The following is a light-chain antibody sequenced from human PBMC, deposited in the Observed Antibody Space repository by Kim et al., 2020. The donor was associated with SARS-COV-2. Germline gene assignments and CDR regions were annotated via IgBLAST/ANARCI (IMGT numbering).Light chain of an antibody. Sequence: SVSPGDRAPRSCRPSQSISSNLAWYQPKPGQAPRLLIYGASARATDIPVRFSGSGSGTEFTLTISSLQSEDFVVYYCQQYHNMQTFGQGTKLEI. J-gene: IGKJ2*01. CDR1: QSISSN. CDR2: GAS. V-gene: IGKV3-15*01. CDR3: QQYHNMQT.